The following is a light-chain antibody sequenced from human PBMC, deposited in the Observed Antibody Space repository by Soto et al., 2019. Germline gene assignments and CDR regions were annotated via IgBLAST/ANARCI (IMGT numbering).Light chain of an antibody. CDR1: QAIDSW. J-gene: IGKJ1*01. CDR3: QQTPSFPPT. CDR2: TGS. Sequence: DIQMTQSPSSVSASVGDRVTITCRASQAIDSWLAWYQQKPGEAPKLLIFTGSLLHSGVPPRFSGSGSGTDFTLTLSSLQPEDFATYYCQQTPSFPPTFGQGTKV. V-gene: IGKV1-12*01.